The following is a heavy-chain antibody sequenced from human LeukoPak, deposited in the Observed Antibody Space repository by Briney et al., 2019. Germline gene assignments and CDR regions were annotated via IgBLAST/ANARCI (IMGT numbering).Heavy chain of an antibody. CDR3: ARAGFTYYDILTGYESPWFDP. J-gene: IGHJ5*02. CDR1: GGSISSSSYY. CDR2: IYYSGST. D-gene: IGHD3-9*01. V-gene: IGHV4-39*07. Sequence: PSETLSLTCTVSGGSISSSSYYWGWIRQPPGKGLEWIGSIYYSGSTYYNPSLKSRVTISVDTSKNQFSLKLSSVTAADTAVYYCARAGFTYYDILTGYESPWFDPWGQGTLVTVSS.